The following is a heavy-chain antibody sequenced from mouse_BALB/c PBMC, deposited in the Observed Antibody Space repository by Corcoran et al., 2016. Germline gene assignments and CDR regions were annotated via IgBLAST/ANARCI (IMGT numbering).Heavy chain of an antibody. Sequence: QIQLVQSGPELKKPGETVKISCKASGYTFTNYGMKWMKHAPGKGLKGMGWINTYTGEPTYADDFKGRFAFSLETSASTAYLQINNLKNEDTATYFCARRYGSIFYAMDYWGQGTSVTVSS. V-gene: IGHV9-3-1*01. J-gene: IGHJ4*01. D-gene: IGHD1-1*01. CDR1: GYTFTNYG. CDR3: ARRYGSIFYAMDY. CDR2: INTYTGEP.